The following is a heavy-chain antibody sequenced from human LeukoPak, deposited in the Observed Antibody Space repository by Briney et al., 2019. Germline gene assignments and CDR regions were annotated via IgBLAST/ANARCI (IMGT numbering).Heavy chain of an antibody. J-gene: IGHJ4*02. D-gene: IGHD3-3*01. V-gene: IGHV4-61*01. CDR2: IYYSGST. CDR1: GGSVSSGSYY. Sequence: PSETLSLTCTVSGGSVSSGSYYWSWIRQPPGKGLEWIRYIYYSGSTNYNPSLKSRVTISVDTSKNQFSLKLSSVTAADTAVYYCARVPSITIFGVVTPYYFDYWGQGTLVTVSS. CDR3: ARVPSITIFGVVTPYYFDY.